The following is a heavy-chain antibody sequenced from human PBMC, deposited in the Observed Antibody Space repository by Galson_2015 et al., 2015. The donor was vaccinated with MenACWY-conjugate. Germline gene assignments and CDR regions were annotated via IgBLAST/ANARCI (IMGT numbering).Heavy chain of an antibody. CDR1: GFTFSSYW. Sequence: SLRLSCAASGFTFSSYWMSWVRQAPGKGLEWVANIKQDGSEKYYVDSVKGRFTISRDNAKNSLYLQMNSLRAEDTAVYYCARDWAPITGTRLDIWGQGTMVTVSS. D-gene: IGHD1-20*01. J-gene: IGHJ3*02. V-gene: IGHV3-7*03. CDR2: IKQDGSEK. CDR3: ARDWAPITGTRLDI.